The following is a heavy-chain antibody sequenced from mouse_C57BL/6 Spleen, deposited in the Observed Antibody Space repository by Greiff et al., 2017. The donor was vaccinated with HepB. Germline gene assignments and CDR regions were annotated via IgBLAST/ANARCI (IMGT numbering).Heavy chain of an antibody. CDR1: GFTFSSYA. CDR3: TRGPFDGYYPAWFAY. D-gene: IGHD2-3*01. V-gene: IGHV5-9-1*02. J-gene: IGHJ3*01. Sequence: DVQLVESGEGLVKPGGSLKLSCAASGFTFSSYAMSWVRQTPEKRLEWVAYISSGGDYIYYADTVKGRFTISRDNARNTLYLQMSSLKSEDTAMYYCTRGPFDGYYPAWFAYWGQGTLVTVSA. CDR2: ISSGGDYI.